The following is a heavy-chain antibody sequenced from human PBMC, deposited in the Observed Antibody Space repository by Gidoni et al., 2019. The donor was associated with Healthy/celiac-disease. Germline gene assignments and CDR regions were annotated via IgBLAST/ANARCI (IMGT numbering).Heavy chain of an antibody. D-gene: IGHD3-16*02. V-gene: IGHV3-30*02. CDR2: IRYDGSNK. J-gene: IGHJ3*02. CDR1: GSTFSSYG. Sequence: QVQLVESGGGVVQPGGSLRLSCAASGSTFSSYGMAWVRQAPGKGLEWVAFIRYDGSNKYYADSVKGRFTISRDNSKNTLYLQMNSLRAEDTAVYYCAKDGAYVWGSYRYDAFDIWGQGTMVTVSS. CDR3: AKDGAYVWGSYRYDAFDI.